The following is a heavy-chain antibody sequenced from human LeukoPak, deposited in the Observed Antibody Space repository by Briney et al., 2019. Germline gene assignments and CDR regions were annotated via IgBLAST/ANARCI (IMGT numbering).Heavy chain of an antibody. D-gene: IGHD3-10*01. CDR1: GFTFSSYA. CDR2: IKRKTDGGTS. CDR3: TTNRPGGWFGELAV. Sequence: GGSLRLSCAASGFTFSSYAMSWVRQAPGKGLEWVGRIKRKTDGGTSDYAAPVKGRFTISRDDSKNTLFLQMNSLKIDDTAVYHCTTNRPGGWFGELAVWGQGTTVTVSS. J-gene: IGHJ6*01. V-gene: IGHV3-15*01.